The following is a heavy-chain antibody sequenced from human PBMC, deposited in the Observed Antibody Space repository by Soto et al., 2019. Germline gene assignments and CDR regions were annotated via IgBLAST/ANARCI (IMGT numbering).Heavy chain of an antibody. CDR1: GFTFSSYA. J-gene: IGHJ4*02. CDR2: INCSGSTI. V-gene: IGHV3-23*01. Sequence: EVQLLASGGGLVQPGGSLRLSCAASGFTFSSYAVSWVRQAPGKGQEWISSINCSGSTIYYADSVKGRFNISRDNSKNTLDLQMRSLRSEDTAVYYCAKVFYYYDSSGDYYCDYWGQGTLVTFAS. D-gene: IGHD3-22*01. CDR3: AKVFYYYDSSGDYYCDY.